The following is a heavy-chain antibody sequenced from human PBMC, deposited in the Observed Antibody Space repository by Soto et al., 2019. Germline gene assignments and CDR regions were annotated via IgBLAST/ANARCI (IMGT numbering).Heavy chain of an antibody. D-gene: IGHD6-13*01. CDR3: ARHLRIAAPDWYFDY. Sequence: GESLKISCKGSGYSFTSYWISWVRQMPGKGLEWMGRIDPSDSYTNYSPSFQGHVTISADKSISTAYLQWSSLKASDTAMYYCARHLRIAAPDWYFDYWGQGTLVT. CDR2: IDPSDSYT. V-gene: IGHV5-10-1*01. J-gene: IGHJ4*02. CDR1: GYSFTSYW.